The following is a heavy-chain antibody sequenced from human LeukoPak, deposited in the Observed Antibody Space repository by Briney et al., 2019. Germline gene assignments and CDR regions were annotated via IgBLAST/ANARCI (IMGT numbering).Heavy chain of an antibody. CDR3: AQKGGCSGGSCYSPGWFDP. CDR1: GGTFSSYA. D-gene: IGHD2-15*01. CDR2: IIPIFGTA. V-gene: IGHV1-69*01. Sequence: GSSVEVSCKASGGTFSSYAISWVRQAPGQGLEWMGGIIPIFGTANYAQKFQGRVTITADESTSTAYMELSSLRSEDTAVYYCAQKGGCSGGSCYSPGWFDPWGQGTLVTVSS. J-gene: IGHJ5*02.